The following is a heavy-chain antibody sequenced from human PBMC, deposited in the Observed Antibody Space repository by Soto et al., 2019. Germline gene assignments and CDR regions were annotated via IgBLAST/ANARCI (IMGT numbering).Heavy chain of an antibody. Sequence: GGSLRLSCAASEFTFANAWMSWVRQAPGKGLEWVGRIKSKADGGTTDYAAPVKGRFTISRDESQNTLYLQMNSLTSEDTALYYCARDAIPFWPRYYFDNWGQGTLVTVSS. D-gene: IGHD2-21*01. CDR1: EFTFANAW. CDR3: ARDAIPFWPRYYFDN. J-gene: IGHJ4*02. CDR2: IKSKADGGTT. V-gene: IGHV3-15*01.